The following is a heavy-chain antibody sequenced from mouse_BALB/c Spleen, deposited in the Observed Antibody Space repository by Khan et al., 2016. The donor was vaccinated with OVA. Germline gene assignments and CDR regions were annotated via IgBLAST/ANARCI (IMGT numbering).Heavy chain of an antibody. CDR2: ISSTGST. CDR1: GYSITSDYA. V-gene: IGHV3-2*02. J-gene: IGHJ4*01. D-gene: IGHD2-13*01. Sequence: EVQLQESGPGLVKPSQSLSLTCTVTGYSITSDYAWNWIRQFPGNKLEWMGYISSTGSTSYNPSLKSRISITRDTSKNQFFLHLNSVTTEDTATDYGARSLYYSDSYAMDYWGQGTSVTVSS. CDR3: ARSLYYSDSYAMDY.